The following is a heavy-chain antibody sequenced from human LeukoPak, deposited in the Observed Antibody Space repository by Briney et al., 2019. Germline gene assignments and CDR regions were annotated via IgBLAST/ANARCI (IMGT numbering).Heavy chain of an antibody. D-gene: IGHD3-22*01. J-gene: IGHJ4*02. V-gene: IGHV3-23*01. CDR2: ISHSSSGT. CDR3: AKVINSGFYYYFDY. CDR1: GFTFRSYA. Sequence: GGSLRLSCAGSGFTFRSYAMSWVRQAPGKGLEWVSAISHSSSGTYYVDSVRGRFTISRDNSKKLLYMQMNSLRAEDTAVYYCAKVINSGFYYYFDYWGQGTLVTVSS.